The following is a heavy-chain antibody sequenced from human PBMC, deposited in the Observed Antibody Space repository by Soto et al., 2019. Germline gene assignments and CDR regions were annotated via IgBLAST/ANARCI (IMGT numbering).Heavy chain of an antibody. CDR3: ARHTPAISISDH. D-gene: IGHD2-15*01. CDR1: GGSISAYY. V-gene: IGHV4-4*08. Sequence: SETLSLTCTISGGSISAYYWGWIRQPPGKGLEWIGYIHPGWGANYNPSLKSRVTISVDTSKNQFSLKLSSVTAADTAVYYCARHTPAISISDHWGQGTLVTVSS. J-gene: IGHJ4*02. CDR2: IHPGWGA.